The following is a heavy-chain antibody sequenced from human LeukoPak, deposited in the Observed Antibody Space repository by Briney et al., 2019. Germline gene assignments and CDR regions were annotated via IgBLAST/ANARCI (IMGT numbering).Heavy chain of an antibody. Sequence: SGPTLVNPTQTLTLTCTVSGFPLSTSGVGVEWIRQPPGKALEWLALIYWDDDKRYSPSLKTRLTIAKDTSKNQVFLTMTNMDPVDTATYYCAQRRQDTAVSFWGQGTLVTVSS. CDR2: IYWDDDK. CDR3: AQRRQDTAVSF. J-gene: IGHJ4*02. V-gene: IGHV2-5*02. CDR1: GFPLSTSGVG. D-gene: IGHD5-18*01.